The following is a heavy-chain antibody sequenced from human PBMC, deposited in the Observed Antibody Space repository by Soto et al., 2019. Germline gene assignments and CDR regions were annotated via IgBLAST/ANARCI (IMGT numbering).Heavy chain of an antibody. V-gene: IGHV1-2*02. D-gene: IGHD3-16*01. Sequence: QVQLVQSVAEVKKPGASVKVSCKASGYTFTGYYVNWARQAPGQGLEWMGWINPDNGVPNYAQKFQGRVTLSRDTSINTAYMELSRLTSDDTAMYYCARTDYLFSTLTYYFDYWGQGTLVTVSS. J-gene: IGHJ4*02. CDR2: INPDNGVP. CDR1: GYTFTGYY. CDR3: ARTDYLFSTLTYYFDY.